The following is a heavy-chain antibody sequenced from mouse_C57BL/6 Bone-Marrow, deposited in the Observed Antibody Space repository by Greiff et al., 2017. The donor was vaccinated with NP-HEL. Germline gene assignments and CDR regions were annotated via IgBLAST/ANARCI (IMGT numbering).Heavy chain of an antibody. CDR1: GFTFSSYG. CDR2: ISSGGSYT. Sequence: DVKLVESGGDLVKPGGSLKLSCAASGFTFSSYGMSWVRQTPDKRLEWVATISSGGSYTYYPDSVKGRFTISRDNAKNTLYLQMSSLKSEDTAMYYCATTGSNWDSDDYWGQGTTLTVSS. J-gene: IGHJ2*01. V-gene: IGHV5-6*02. CDR3: ATTGSNWDSDDY. D-gene: IGHD4-1*01.